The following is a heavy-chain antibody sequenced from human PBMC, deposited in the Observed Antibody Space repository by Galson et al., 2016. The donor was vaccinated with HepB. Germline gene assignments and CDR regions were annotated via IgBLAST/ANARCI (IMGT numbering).Heavy chain of an antibody. V-gene: IGHV1-46*01. D-gene: IGHD6-13*01. Sequence: SVKVSCKASGYTFSSYYMHWVRQAPGQGLEWMGIITPSGGSTSYAQKFQGRVTMTRDTSTSTVYMELSSLRSEDTAVYYCARDSLSSWYGFGVGLDCWGQGTLVTVSS. CDR3: ARDSLSSWYGFGVGLDC. J-gene: IGHJ4*02. CDR2: ITPSGGST. CDR1: GYTFSSYY.